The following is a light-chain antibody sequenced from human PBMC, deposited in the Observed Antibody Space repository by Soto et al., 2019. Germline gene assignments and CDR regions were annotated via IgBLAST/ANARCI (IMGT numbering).Light chain of an antibody. J-gene: IGLJ1*01. V-gene: IGLV2-14*03. CDR1: SSDVGGYNY. Sequence: QSALTQPASVSGSPGQSITISCTGTSSDVGGYNYVSWYQHHPGKAPKLIIYDVTNPPSGVSNPFSGSKSGNTASLTISGLQPEDEAYYYCSSYTTSSTRQIVFGTGTKLTVL. CDR2: DVT. CDR3: SSYTTSSTRQIV.